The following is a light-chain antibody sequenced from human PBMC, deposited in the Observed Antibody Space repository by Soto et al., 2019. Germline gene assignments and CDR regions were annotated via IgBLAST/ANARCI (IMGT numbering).Light chain of an antibody. CDR3: QQYSSYWT. CDR2: DVS. V-gene: IGKV1-5*01. CDR1: QSISTW. Sequence: DIQMTQSPSTLSASVGDRVTITCRASQSISTWLAWYQQKPGKAPKLLIYDVSSLESGVPSRFSGSGSGTEFTLTISSLQPDDFATYYCQQYSSYWTFGQGTKV. J-gene: IGKJ1*01.